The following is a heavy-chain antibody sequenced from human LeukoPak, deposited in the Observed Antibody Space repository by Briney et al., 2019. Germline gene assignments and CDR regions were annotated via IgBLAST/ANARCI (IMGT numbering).Heavy chain of an antibody. J-gene: IGHJ3*02. CDR2: IKQDGSEK. CDR3: ARDQGAFDM. V-gene: IGHV3-7*05. CDR1: GFXFSGYE. Sequence: GGSLRLSCAASGFXFSGYEMNWVRQAPGKGLEWVGNIKQDGSEKYFVDSLRGRFTISRDNAKNSLFLQMNSLRAEDTAVYYCARDQGAFDMWGQGTMVTVSS.